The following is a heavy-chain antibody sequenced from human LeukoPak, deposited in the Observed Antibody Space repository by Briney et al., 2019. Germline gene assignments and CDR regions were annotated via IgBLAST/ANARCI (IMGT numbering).Heavy chain of an antibody. D-gene: IGHD3-22*01. CDR1: GGSISSYY. Sequence: PSETLSLTCTVSGGSISSYYWSWIRQPAGKGLEWIGRIYTSGSTNYNPSLKSRVTMSVDTSKNQFSLKLSSVTAADTAVYYCARVARYYDSSGYYYYYYMDVWGKGTTVTISS. J-gene: IGHJ6*03. CDR2: IYTSGST. V-gene: IGHV4-4*07. CDR3: ARVARYYDSSGYYYYYYMDV.